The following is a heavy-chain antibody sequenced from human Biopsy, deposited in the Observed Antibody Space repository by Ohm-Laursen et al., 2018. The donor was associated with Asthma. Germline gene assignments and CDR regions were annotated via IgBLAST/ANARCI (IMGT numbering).Heavy chain of an antibody. J-gene: IGHJ6*02. CDR2: VFWSGST. V-gene: IGHV4-30-4*01. CDR1: GGYTGSSDHH. D-gene: IGHD4-17*01. CDR3: ARVVSYGDIYFGIDV. Sequence: SQTLFLTCRVSGGYTGSSDHHWAWIRQAPGKGLEWIGFVFWSGSTHYSRSLERRVSISIDTATNEFSMKLWSVTPADTAVYFCARVVSYGDIYFGIDVWGPGNTVVVS.